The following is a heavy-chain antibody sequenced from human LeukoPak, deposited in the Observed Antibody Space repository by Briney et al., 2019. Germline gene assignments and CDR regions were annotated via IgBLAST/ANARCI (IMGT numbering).Heavy chain of an antibody. D-gene: IGHD2-2*01. J-gene: IGHJ5*02. Sequence: SETLSLTCTVSGGSISSYYWSWIRQPAGKGLEWIGRIYTSGSTNYNPSLKSRVNMSVDTSKNQFSLKLSSVTAADTAVYYCARDVSGEYQLLSSWFDPWGQGTLVTVSS. V-gene: IGHV4-4*07. CDR3: ARDVSGEYQLLSSWFDP. CDR2: IYTSGST. CDR1: GGSISSYY.